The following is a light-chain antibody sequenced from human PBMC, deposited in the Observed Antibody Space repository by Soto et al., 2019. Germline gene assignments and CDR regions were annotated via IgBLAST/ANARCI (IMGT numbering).Light chain of an antibody. CDR2: GNS. Sequence: QSVLTQPPSVSGAPGQRVTISCTGSSSNIGAHYDVHWYQQLPGTAPKLLIYGNSNRPSGVPDRFSGSKSGTSASLAITGLQAEDEADYYCCSYVGDPYVFGTGTKVTVL. CDR1: SSNIGAHYD. J-gene: IGLJ1*01. CDR3: CSYVGDPYV. V-gene: IGLV1-40*01.